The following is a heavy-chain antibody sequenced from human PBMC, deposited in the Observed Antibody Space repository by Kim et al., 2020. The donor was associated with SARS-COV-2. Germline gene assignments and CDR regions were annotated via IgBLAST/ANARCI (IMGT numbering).Heavy chain of an antibody. J-gene: IGHJ4*02. Sequence: VKSRITINPDTSKNQFSLQLNSVTPEDTAVYYCARDKGYSSSWYGGYFDYWGQGTLVTVSS. CDR3: ARDKGYSSSWYGGYFDY. D-gene: IGHD6-13*01. V-gene: IGHV6-1*01.